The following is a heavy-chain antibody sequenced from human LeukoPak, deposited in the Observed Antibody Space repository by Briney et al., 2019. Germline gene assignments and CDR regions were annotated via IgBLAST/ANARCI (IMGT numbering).Heavy chain of an antibody. CDR3: ARAVVGAIHDAFDI. D-gene: IGHD1-26*01. CDR2: IKQGGSEK. CDR1: GFTFSSYW. V-gene: IGHV3-7*01. Sequence: GGSLRLSCAASGFTFSSYWMGWVRQAPGKGLEWVANIKQGGSEKYYVDSVKGRFTISRDNAKNSLYLQMNSLRAEDTAVYYCARAVVGAIHDAFDIWGQGTMVTVSS. J-gene: IGHJ3*02.